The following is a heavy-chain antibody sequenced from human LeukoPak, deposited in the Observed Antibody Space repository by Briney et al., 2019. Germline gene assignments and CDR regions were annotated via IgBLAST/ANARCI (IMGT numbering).Heavy chain of an antibody. D-gene: IGHD1-26*01. V-gene: IGHV4-39*07. CDR3: ARVALSGSYYGA. Sequence: SETLSLTCTVSGGSINSSISYWGWIRQPPGKGLEWVGSIYYSGSTYYNPSLKSRVTISVDTSKNQFSLKLSSVTAADTAVYYCARVALSGSYYGAWGQGTLVTVSS. J-gene: IGHJ5*02. CDR2: IYYSGST. CDR1: GGSINSSISY.